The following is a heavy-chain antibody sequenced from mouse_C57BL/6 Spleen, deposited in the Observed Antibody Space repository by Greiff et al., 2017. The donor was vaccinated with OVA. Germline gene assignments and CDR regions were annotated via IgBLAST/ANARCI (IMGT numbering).Heavy chain of an antibody. V-gene: IGHV10-1*01. CDR2: IRSKSNNYAT. CDR3: VCTAQAFAY. D-gene: IGHD3-2*02. CDR1: GFSFNTYA. Sequence: EVKLVESGGGLVQPKGSLKLSCAASGFSFNTYAMNWVRQAPGKGLEWVARIRSKSNNYATYYADSVKDRFTISRDDSESMLYLQMNNLKTEDTAMYYCVCTAQAFAYWGQGTLVTVSA. J-gene: IGHJ3*01.